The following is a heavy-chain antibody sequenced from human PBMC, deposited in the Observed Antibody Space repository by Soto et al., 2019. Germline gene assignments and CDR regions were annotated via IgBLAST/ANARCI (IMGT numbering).Heavy chain of an antibody. Sequence: GGSLRLSCAASGFTFSSYAMSWVRQAPGKGLEWVSAISGSGGSTYYADSVKGRFTIPRDNSKNTLYLQMNSLRAEDTAVYYCAKVLYYDFWSGPTYGMDVWGQGTTVTVSS. J-gene: IGHJ6*02. CDR2: ISGSGGST. V-gene: IGHV3-23*01. CDR3: AKVLYYDFWSGPTYGMDV. D-gene: IGHD3-3*01. CDR1: GFTFSSYA.